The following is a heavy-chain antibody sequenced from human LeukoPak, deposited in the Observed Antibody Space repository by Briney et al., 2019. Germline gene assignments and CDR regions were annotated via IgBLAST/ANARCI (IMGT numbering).Heavy chain of an antibody. CDR1: AFTFSNYE. CDR3: ARISGGYSYDY. Sequence: PGGSLRLSCAASAFTFSNYEMNWVRQAPGKGLEWVSYISSGGSVIYYADSVKGRFTISRDNAKNSLYLQMNSLRAEDTAVYYCARISGGYSYDYWGQGTLVSVSS. D-gene: IGHD5-18*01. V-gene: IGHV3-48*03. CDR2: ISSGGSVI. J-gene: IGHJ4*02.